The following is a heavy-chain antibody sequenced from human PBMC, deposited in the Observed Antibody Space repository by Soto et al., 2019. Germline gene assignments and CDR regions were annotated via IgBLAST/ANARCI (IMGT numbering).Heavy chain of an antibody. J-gene: IGHJ4*02. CDR3: ARDRRISNIAARNTIDY. CDR1: GFTFSSYG. D-gene: IGHD6-6*01. Sequence: QVQLVESGGGVVQPGRSLRLSCAASGFTFSSYGMHWARQAPGKGLEWVAVIWYDGSNKYYADSVKGRFTISRDNSKNTLYLQMNSLRAEDTAVYYCARDRRISNIAARNTIDYWGQGTLVTVSS. CDR2: IWYDGSNK. V-gene: IGHV3-33*01.